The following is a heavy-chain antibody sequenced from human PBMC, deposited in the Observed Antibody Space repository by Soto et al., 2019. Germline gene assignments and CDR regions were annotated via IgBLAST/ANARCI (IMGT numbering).Heavy chain of an antibody. CDR1: GGSIRSYY. CDR3: ARHTSSIDYDFWSGSSYYYYMDV. Sequence: SETLSLTCTVSGGSIRSYYWSWIRQPPGKGLEWIGYIYYSGSTSYNPSLKSRVTISVDTSKNQFSLKLSSVTAADTAVYYCARHTSSIDYDFWSGSSYYYYMDVWGKGTTVTVSS. J-gene: IGHJ6*03. CDR2: IYYSGST. V-gene: IGHV4-59*08. D-gene: IGHD3-3*01.